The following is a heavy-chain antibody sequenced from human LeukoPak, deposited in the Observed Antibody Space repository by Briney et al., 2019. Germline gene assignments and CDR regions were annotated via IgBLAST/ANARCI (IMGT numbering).Heavy chain of an antibody. Sequence: SETLSLTCDVPGGSFSGYLWSWIRQSPGKGLEWIGEVNYRGPPHYNPSLESRVTISVDTSKNQLSLKLSSVTAADTAVYYCARGRFPPGIAVAGTWFDPWGQGTLVTVSS. V-gene: IGHV4-34*01. CDR3: ARGRFPPGIAVAGTWFDP. D-gene: IGHD6-19*01. CDR2: VNYRGPP. J-gene: IGHJ5*02. CDR1: GGSFSGYL.